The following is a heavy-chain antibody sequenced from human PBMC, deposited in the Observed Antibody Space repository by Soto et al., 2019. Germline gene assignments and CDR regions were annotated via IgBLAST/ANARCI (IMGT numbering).Heavy chain of an antibody. J-gene: IGHJ4*02. Sequence: GGSLRLSCASSGFTLSHAWMSWVRQAPGKGLEWVGRIKTKTDGGTRDYAAPVKGRFTISRDDSKNTLYLHMNSLQTEDTAVYYCTIDVGSETPWKNYWGQGTLVTVSS. CDR2: IKTKTDGGTR. V-gene: IGHV3-15*01. CDR1: GFTLSHAW. D-gene: IGHD3-10*01. CDR3: TIDVGSETPWKNY.